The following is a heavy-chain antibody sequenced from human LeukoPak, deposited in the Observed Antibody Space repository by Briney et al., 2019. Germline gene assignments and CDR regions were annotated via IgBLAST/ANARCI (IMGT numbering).Heavy chain of an antibody. V-gene: IGHV4-59*01. D-gene: IGHD2-21*01. CDR3: ARGRIVIAPFDY. CDR1: GGSISSYY. CDR2: IYYSGST. Sequence: SETLSLTCTVSGGSISSYYWSWIRQPPGKGLEWIGYIYYSGSTNYNPPLKSRVTISVDTSKNQFSLKLSSVTAADTAVYYCARGRIVIAPFDYWGQGTLVTVSS. J-gene: IGHJ4*02.